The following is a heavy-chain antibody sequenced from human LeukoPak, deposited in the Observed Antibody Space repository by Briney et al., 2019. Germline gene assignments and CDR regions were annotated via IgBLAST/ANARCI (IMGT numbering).Heavy chain of an antibody. J-gene: IGHJ4*02. D-gene: IGHD3-22*01. CDR2: IYSGGST. V-gene: IGHV3-53*01. CDR3: ARNTPHYYDRRGSFDY. CDR1: GFTVSSNY. Sequence: PGGSLRLSCAVSGFTVSSNYMSWVRQAPGKGLEWGSVIYSGGSTDYADSVKGRFTISRDNSKNTLYLQMDSLRAEDTAVYYCARNTPHYYDRRGSFDYWGQGTLVTVSS.